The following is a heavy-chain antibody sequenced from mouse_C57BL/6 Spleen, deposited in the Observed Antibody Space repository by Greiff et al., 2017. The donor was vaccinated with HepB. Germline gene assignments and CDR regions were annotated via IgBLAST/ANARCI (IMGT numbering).Heavy chain of an antibody. D-gene: IGHD6-1*01. Sequence: VQLQQPGAELVRPGSSVKLSCKASGYTFTSYWMHWVKQRPIQGLEWIGNIDPSDSETHYNQKFKDKATLTVDKSSSTADMQLSSLTSEDSAVYYCARGALFYWYFDVWGTGTTVTVSS. J-gene: IGHJ1*03. V-gene: IGHV1-52*01. CDR2: IDPSDSET. CDR1: GYTFTSYW. CDR3: ARGALFYWYFDV.